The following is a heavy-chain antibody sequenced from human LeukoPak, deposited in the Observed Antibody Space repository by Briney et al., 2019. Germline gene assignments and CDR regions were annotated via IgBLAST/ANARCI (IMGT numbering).Heavy chain of an antibody. J-gene: IGHJ6*03. CDR2: INHSGST. V-gene: IGHV4-34*01. CDR1: GGSFSGYY. CDR3: ARVRQLVGIYYYYYYMDV. Sequence: SETLSLTCAVYGGSFSGYYWSWIRQPPGKGLEWIGEINHSGSTNYNPSLKSRATISVDASKNQFSLKLSSVTAADTAVYYCARVRQLVGIYYYYYYMDVWGKGTTVTVSS. D-gene: IGHD6-6*01.